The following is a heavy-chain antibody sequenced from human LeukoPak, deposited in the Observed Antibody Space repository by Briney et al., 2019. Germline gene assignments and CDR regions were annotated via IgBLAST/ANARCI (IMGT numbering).Heavy chain of an antibody. CDR2: ISDYNDNT. Sequence: VRVSCKAFRYTFTRYGTTSVRQAPGQGLEWMGRISDYNDNTNNAQKLQGRVTMTTDTSTRTAYMKVRSLRSDDTAVYYCARQPSSSSWRWFDSWGEGSLVTVS. D-gene: IGHD2-2*01. CDR1: RYTFTRYG. CDR3: ARQPSSSSWRWFDS. V-gene: IGHV1-18*01. J-gene: IGHJ5*01.